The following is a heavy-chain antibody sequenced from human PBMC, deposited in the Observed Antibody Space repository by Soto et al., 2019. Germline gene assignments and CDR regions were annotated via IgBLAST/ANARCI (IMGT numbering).Heavy chain of an antibody. CDR2: INPSGDST. CDR1: GYTFSNYY. V-gene: IGHV1-46*01. J-gene: IGHJ4*02. Sequence: GASVKVSCKGAGYTFSNYYMHWVRQAPGQGLEWMGIINPSGDSTSYAQAFQGRVTMTRETSTSTLYMELSSLRSEDTAVYYCARATRRGSPHFDHWGQGTLVTVSS. CDR3: ARATRRGSPHFDH.